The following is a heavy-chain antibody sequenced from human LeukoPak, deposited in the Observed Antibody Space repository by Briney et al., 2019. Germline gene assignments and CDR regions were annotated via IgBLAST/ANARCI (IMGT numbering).Heavy chain of an antibody. J-gene: IGHJ4*02. CDR1: GYAFTSYY. Sequence: ASVKVSCKASGYAFTSYYIHWVRHAPRQGREWMGIINPSGGSTSYAQKFQGRVTMTRDTSTSTVYMELSSLRSEDTAVYYCARELTPYFDYWGQGTLVTVSS. CDR3: ARELTPYFDY. V-gene: IGHV1-46*01. CDR2: INPSGGST.